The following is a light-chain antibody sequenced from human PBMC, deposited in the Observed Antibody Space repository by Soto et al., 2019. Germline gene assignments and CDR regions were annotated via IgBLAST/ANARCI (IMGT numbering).Light chain of an antibody. V-gene: IGKV3-15*01. J-gene: IGKJ4*01. CDR2: GAS. CDR1: QSVSGN. CDR3: QQYNNWPLT. Sequence: EVVMTQSPATLSVSPGERVTLSCTASQSVSGNLAWYQQKPGQAPRLLIHGASTRATDIPARFSGSGSGTEFTLTITSLQSEDFAVYYCQQYNNWPLTFGGGTKVEIK.